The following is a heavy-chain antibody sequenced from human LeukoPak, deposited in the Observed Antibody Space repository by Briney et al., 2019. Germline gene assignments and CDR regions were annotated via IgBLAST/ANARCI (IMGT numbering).Heavy chain of an antibody. J-gene: IGHJ4*02. D-gene: IGHD3-22*01. CDR2: ISSSGSTI. Sequence: GGSLRLSCAASGFTFSDYYMSWIRQAPGKGLEWVSHISSSGSTIYYADSVKGRFTISRDNAKNSPYLQMNSLRAEDTAVYYCARTYYYDSSGYYYHWGQGTLVTVSS. V-gene: IGHV3-11*01. CDR1: GFTFSDYY. CDR3: ARTYYYDSSGYYYH.